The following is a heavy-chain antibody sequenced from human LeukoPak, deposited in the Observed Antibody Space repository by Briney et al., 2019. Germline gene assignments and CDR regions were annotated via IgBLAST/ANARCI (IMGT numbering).Heavy chain of an antibody. CDR3: ARGLMVYAPRFRAFDI. D-gene: IGHD2-8*01. Sequence: ASVKVSCKASGYTFTSYAFSWVRQAPGQGLEWMGWISAYNGNTNYAQKFQGRVTMTTDTSTSTAYMELRSLRSDDTAVYYCARGLMVYAPRFRAFDIWGQGTMVTVSS. CDR2: ISAYNGNT. V-gene: IGHV1-18*01. J-gene: IGHJ3*02. CDR1: GYTFTSYA.